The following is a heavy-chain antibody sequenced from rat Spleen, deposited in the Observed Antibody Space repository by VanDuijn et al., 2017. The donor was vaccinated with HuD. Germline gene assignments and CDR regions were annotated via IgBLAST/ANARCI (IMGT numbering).Heavy chain of an antibody. CDR1: GFTYSNYV. CDR3: AKKGTYYGYLYVMDA. Sequence: EVQLVESGGGLVQPGRSMKFSCAASGFTYSNYVMAWVRQAPTKGLEWVSSINTDGGGTYYPDSVKGRFTISRDNAKSTLYLQMDSLRSEDTATYYCAKKGTYYGYLYVMDAWGQGASVTVSS. CDR2: INTDGGGT. J-gene: IGHJ4*01. D-gene: IGHD1-9*01. V-gene: IGHV5-25*01.